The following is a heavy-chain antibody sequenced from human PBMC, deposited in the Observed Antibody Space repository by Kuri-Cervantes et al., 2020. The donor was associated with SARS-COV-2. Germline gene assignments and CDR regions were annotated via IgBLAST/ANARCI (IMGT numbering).Heavy chain of an antibody. CDR1: AFTFSSYA. J-gene: IGHJ4*02. CDR3: ARDRVGVHDY. V-gene: IGHV3-30-3*01. CDR2: ISYDGSNK. Sequence: LSLTCAASAFTFSSYAMHWVRQAPGKGLEWVAIISYDGSNKYYADSVKGRFTISRDNSKNTLYLQMYSLRAEDTAVYYCARDRVGVHDYWGQGTLVTVSS. D-gene: IGHD2-21*01.